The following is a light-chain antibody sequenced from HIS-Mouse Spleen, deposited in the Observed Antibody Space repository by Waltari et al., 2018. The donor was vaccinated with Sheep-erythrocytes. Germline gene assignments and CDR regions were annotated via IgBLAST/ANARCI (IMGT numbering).Light chain of an antibody. V-gene: IGKV1-33*01. CDR2: DAS. CDR1: QDISTY. J-gene: IGKJ4*01. CDR3: QQYDNLPLT. Sequence: DIQMTQSPSSLSASVGDRVTITCQASQDISTYLNWYQQKPGKAPKLLIYDASNLETGVPSRFSGSGSGTDFTYNISSLQPEDIATYYCQQYDNLPLTFGGGTKVEIK.